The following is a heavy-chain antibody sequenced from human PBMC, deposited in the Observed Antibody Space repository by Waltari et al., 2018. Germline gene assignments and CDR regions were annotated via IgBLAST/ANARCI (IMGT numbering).Heavy chain of an antibody. CDR1: GFNFSSNY. CDR2: IYSGGGT. V-gene: IGHV3-53*01. D-gene: IGHD6-19*01. CDR3: ARDYSSWGFDY. J-gene: IGHJ4*02. Sequence: EFQLVESGGGLVQPGGSLGLSCVLSGFNFSSNYMNWVRQAPGKGLEWVSVIYSGGGTNYADSVKGRFSVSRDNSKNTLFLQMNSLRADDTAVYYCARDYSSWGFDYWGQGTLVTVSP.